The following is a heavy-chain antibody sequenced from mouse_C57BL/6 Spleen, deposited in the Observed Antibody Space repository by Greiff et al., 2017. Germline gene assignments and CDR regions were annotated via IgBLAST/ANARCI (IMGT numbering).Heavy chain of an antibody. V-gene: IGHV1-82*01. J-gene: IGHJ4*01. CDR1: GYAFSSSW. CDR2: IYPGDGDT. D-gene: IGHD2-1*01. Sequence: VKLQESGPELVKPGASVKISCKASGYAFSSSWMNWVKQRPGKGLEWIGRIYPGDGDTNYNGKFKGKATLTADKSSSTAYMQLSSLTSEDSAVYFCARLGYGNYGYAMDYWGQGTSVTVSS. CDR3: ARLGYGNYGYAMDY.